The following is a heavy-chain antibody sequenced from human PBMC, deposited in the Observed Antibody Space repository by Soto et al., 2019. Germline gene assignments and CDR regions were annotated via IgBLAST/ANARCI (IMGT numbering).Heavy chain of an antibody. CDR1: GYTFTGYY. CDR3: AREVVATTNNWFDP. CDR2: INPNSGGT. Sequence: ASVKVSCKASGYTFTGYYMHWVRQAHGQGLEWMGWINPNSGGTNYAQKFQGRVTMTRDTSISTAYMELSRLRSDDTAVYYCAREVVATTNNWFDPWGQGTLVTVSS. J-gene: IGHJ5*02. V-gene: IGHV1-2*02. D-gene: IGHD5-12*01.